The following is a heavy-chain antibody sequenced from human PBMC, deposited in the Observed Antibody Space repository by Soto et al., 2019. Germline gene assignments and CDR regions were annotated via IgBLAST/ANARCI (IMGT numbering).Heavy chain of an antibody. V-gene: IGHV3-30-3*01. D-gene: IGHD3-22*01. Sequence: QVQLVESGGGVVQPGRSLRLSCAASGFTFSSYAMHWVRQAPGKGLEWVAVISYDGSNKYYADSVKGRFTISRDNSKNTLYLQMNRLRAEDTAVYYCARQTFDSSGYFTWGYVDYWGQGTLVTVSS. CDR3: ARQTFDSSGYFTWGYVDY. CDR2: ISYDGSNK. CDR1: GFTFSSYA. J-gene: IGHJ4*02.